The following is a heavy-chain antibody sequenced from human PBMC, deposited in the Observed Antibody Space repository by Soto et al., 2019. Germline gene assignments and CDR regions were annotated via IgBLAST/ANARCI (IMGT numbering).Heavy chain of an antibody. CDR3: AREKDFILGGYAFGY. J-gene: IGHJ3*01. D-gene: IGHD1-26*01. V-gene: IGHV4-59*01. CDR1: DSSMSPYY. Sequence: QVQLQESGPRLVKPSETLSLTCSVSDSSMSPYYWTWFRQAPGKGLEWIGHLLYRGTATYNPALQGRVTISLDTSKKQVSLKLSSVIAADTAVYYCAREKDFILGGYAFGYWGPGTLVTVSS. CDR2: LLYRGTA.